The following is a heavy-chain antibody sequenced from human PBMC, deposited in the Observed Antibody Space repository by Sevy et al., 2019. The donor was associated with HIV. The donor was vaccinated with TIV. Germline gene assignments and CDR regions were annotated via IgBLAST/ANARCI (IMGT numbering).Heavy chain of an antibody. D-gene: IGHD1-26*01. J-gene: IGHJ6*02. CDR2: IYYSGRT. Sequence: SETLSLTCTVSGGSISSYYWSWIRQPPGKGLEWIGYIYYSGRTNYNPSLKSRVTISVDTSKNQFSLKLSAVTAADTAVYYCARDSDSGSYPPTPYYYGMDVWGQGTTVTVSS. CDR1: GGSISSYY. CDR3: ARDSDSGSYPPTPYYYGMDV. V-gene: IGHV4-59*01.